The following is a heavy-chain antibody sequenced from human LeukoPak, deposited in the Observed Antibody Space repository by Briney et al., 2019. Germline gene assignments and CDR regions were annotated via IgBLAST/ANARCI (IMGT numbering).Heavy chain of an antibody. Sequence: PGGSLRLSCAASGFTFSSYSMSWVRQAPGKGLEWVANIKQDGSEKYYVDSVKGRFTISRDNAKNSLYLQMNSLRAEDTAVYYCARDLGYGDLDYWGQGTLVTVSS. CDR2: IKQDGSEK. D-gene: IGHD4-17*01. J-gene: IGHJ4*02. V-gene: IGHV3-7*01. CDR1: GFTFSSYS. CDR3: ARDLGYGDLDY.